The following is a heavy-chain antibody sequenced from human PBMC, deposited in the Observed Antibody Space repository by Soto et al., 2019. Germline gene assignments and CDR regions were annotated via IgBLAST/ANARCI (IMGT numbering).Heavy chain of an antibody. CDR1: GYSFTSYW. V-gene: IGHV5-10-1*01. CDR3: ASGLQLDSSGYYIFGMDV. D-gene: IGHD3-22*01. CDR2: IDASDSYT. J-gene: IGHJ6*02. Sequence: PGESLKISWKGSGYSFTSYWISWVRQMPGKGLEWRGRIDASDSYTNYSPSFQGHVTISADKSISTAYMELSRLISDDTAVYYCASGLQLDSSGYYIFGMDVLGQGTTVTVSS.